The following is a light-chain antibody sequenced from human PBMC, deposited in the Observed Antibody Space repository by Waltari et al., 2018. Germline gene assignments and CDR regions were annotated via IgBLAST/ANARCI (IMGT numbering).Light chain of an antibody. CDR3: QSYDSLSGSVI. CDR1: SPNTGADYG. Sequence: QSVLPQPPSVSGAPGPRVTIPCTVRSPNTGADYGVHWYQRLPGPPPKLPICGNDNRPSGVPYRFSGSKSGASASLAITGLQAEDEADYYCQSYDSLSGSVIFGGGTKLTVL. V-gene: IGLV1-40*01. J-gene: IGLJ2*01. CDR2: GND.